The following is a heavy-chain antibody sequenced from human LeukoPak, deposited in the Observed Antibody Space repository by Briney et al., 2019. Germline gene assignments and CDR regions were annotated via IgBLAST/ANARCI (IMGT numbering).Heavy chain of an antibody. D-gene: IGHD6-13*01. J-gene: IGHJ4*02. CDR3: ARGAGIAAAGTFDY. V-gene: IGHV4-34*01. Sequence: SETLSVTCAVYGGSFSGYYCSWIRQPPGKGLEWIGEINHSGSTNYNPSLKSRVTISVDTSKNQFSLKLSSVTAADTAVYYCARGAGIAAAGTFDYWGQGTLVTVSS. CDR1: GGSFSGYY. CDR2: INHSGST.